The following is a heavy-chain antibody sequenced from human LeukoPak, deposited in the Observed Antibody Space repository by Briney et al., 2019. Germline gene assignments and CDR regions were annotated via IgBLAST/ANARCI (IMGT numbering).Heavy chain of an antibody. CDR3: AGKFSEDCSENGCSGGWFDP. D-gene: IGHD2-15*01. CDR1: RSIIIRYLHY. CDR2: IYYTGNR. Sequence: PSETLSLTCIVSRSIIIRYLHYWPWIRHSPGKGLEWIGSIYYTGNRKDKRYLKCPVSISVDTSKTQFTMKMCFVTAIDTAGYDGAGKFSEDCSENGCSGGWFDPWGQGILVTVSS. J-gene: IGHJ5*02. V-gene: IGHV4-39*01.